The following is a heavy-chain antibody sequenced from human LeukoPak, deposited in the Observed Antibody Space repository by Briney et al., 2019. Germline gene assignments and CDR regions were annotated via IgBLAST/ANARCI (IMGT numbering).Heavy chain of an antibody. V-gene: IGHV3-23*01. J-gene: IGHJ4*02. CDR2: ISVSGGST. D-gene: IGHD6-13*01. CDR1: GFTFSSYA. Sequence: GGSLRLSCAASGFTFSSYAMSWARQAPGKWMGWVSAISVSGGSTYYADSVKGRFTISRDNTKNTLYLQKNSLRAEDTAVYYCAKDRWMDSSSWSFDYWGQGTLVTVSS. CDR3: AKDRWMDSSSWSFDY.